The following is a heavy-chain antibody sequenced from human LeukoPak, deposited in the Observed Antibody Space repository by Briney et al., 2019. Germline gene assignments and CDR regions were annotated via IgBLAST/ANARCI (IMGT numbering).Heavy chain of an antibody. J-gene: IGHJ4*02. D-gene: IGHD3-22*01. CDR3: AKTYYYDSRASLYYFDS. V-gene: IGHV3-30*18. CDR1: GFAFNSYG. Sequence: PGGSLRLACAASGFAFNSYGMHWVRQAPGKGLDWVAIISFDGSDKFYADSVKGRFTVSRDNSKNTLYLQMNSLSAEDTAVYYCAKTYYYDSRASLYYFDSWGQGTLVTVSS. CDR2: ISFDGSDK.